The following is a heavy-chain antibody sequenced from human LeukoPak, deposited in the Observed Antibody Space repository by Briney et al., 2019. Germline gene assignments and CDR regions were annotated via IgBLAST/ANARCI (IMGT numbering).Heavy chain of an antibody. CDR1: GDSVSDNSHS. J-gene: IGHJ4*02. V-gene: IGHV4-39*07. D-gene: IGHD4/OR15-4a*01. Sequence: SETLSLTCTVYGDSVSDNSHSWGWIRQAPGKGLEWVGSIYFAGSPFFRPSLKSRLTLSLDTAKNQFSMSLSSVTAADTAFYYCARGIVVLSGAAPFDFWGQGALVTVSS. CDR2: IYFAGSP. CDR3: ARGIVVLSGAAPFDF.